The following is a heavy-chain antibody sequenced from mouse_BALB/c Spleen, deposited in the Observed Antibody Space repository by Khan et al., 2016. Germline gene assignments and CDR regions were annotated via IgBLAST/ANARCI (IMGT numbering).Heavy chain of an antibody. D-gene: IGHD2-4*01. Sequence: LVKTGASVKISCKASGYSFTGYYIYWVKQSHGKGLEWIGYISCYNGATNYNQKFRGKATFTVDTSSSLACMQFNSLTSEDSAVLYCARGDYDGYYGMDYWGQGTSVTVSS. J-gene: IGHJ4*01. V-gene: IGHV1S34*01. CDR3: ARGDYDGYYGMDY. CDR2: ISCYNGAT. CDR1: GYSFTGYY.